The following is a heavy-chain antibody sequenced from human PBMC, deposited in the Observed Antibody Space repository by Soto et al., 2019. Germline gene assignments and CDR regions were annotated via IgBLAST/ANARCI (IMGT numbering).Heavy chain of an antibody. CDR3: ARHFSVDYFDY. CDR2: IYYSGTT. J-gene: IGHJ4*02. Sequence: ETLSLTCTVSGDSITSNSYFWAWIRQPPGKGLDWIGSIYYSGTTYYNPSLKSRVTISVDRSKNQFSLKLSSVTAADTAVYYCARHFSVDYFDYWGQGALVTVSS. V-gene: IGHV4-39*01. CDR1: GDSITSNSYF.